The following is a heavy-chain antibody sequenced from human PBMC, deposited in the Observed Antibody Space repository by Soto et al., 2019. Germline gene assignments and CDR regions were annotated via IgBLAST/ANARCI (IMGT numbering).Heavy chain of an antibody. CDR2: IDPSDSYT. Sequence: PGESLKISCNGSGYSFTIYWIRWVRQMPGKGLEWMGRIDPSDSYTNYSPSFQGHVTISADKSISTAYLQWSSLKASDTAMYYCARLAMVPGGVDYWGQGTLVTVSS. D-gene: IGHD3-10*01. CDR3: ARLAMVPGGVDY. V-gene: IGHV5-10-1*01. CDR1: GYSFTIYW. J-gene: IGHJ4*02.